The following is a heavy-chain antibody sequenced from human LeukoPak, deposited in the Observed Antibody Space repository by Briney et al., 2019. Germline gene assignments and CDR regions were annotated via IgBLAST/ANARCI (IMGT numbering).Heavy chain of an antibody. CDR1: GFTFSSYW. CDR2: INSDGSST. D-gene: IGHD2-2*01. CDR3: ARGGPDIVVVPAARGKAFDI. J-gene: IGHJ3*02. Sequence: GGSLRLSCAASGFTFSSYWMHWVRQAPGKGLVWLSRINSDGSSTSYADSVKGRFTISRDNAKNTLYLQMNSLRAEDTAVYYCARGGPDIVVVPAARGKAFDIWGQGTMVTVSS. V-gene: IGHV3-74*01.